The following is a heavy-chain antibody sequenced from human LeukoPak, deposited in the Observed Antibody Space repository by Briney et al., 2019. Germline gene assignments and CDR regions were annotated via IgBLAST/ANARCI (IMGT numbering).Heavy chain of an antibody. CDR1: GFSFSSFA. D-gene: IGHD5-12*01. CDR3: ARDGNSGYDLTYYYGMDV. Sequence: GGSLRLSCAASGFSFSSFAMHWVRQAPGKGLEWVAVTPYDGNNKYYADSVRGRFTISRDNSKNTLYLQMNSLRPEDTALYYCARDGNSGYDLTYYYGMDVWGQGTTVTVSS. V-gene: IGHV3-30-3*01. J-gene: IGHJ6*02. CDR2: TPYDGNNK.